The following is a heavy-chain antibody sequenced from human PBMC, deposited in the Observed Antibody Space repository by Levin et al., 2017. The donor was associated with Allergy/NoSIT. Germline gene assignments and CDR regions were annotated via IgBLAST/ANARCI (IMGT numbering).Heavy chain of an antibody. CDR2: IHYSGST. Sequence: SETLSLTCSVSGDSVTRTSSYWGWIRQPPGKGLEWIGSIHYSGSTYYNPSLKSRVTVSVDTSKNQFSLRLTSVTAADTAVYYCARLNYTDSLNFHGMDLWGQGTTVTVSS. J-gene: IGHJ6*02. CDR3: ARLNYTDSLNFHGMDL. V-gene: IGHV4-39*01. CDR1: GDSVTRTSSY. D-gene: IGHD4-17*01.